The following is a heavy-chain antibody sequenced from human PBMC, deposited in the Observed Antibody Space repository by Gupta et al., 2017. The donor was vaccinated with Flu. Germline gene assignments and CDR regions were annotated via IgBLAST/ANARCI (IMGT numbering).Heavy chain of an antibody. CDR3: ARESPPYYDAFDI. CDR1: GFTFSTYT. D-gene: IGHD3-10*01. J-gene: IGHJ3*02. CDR2: ISSSSTYI. V-gene: IGHV3-21*01. Sequence: GESGGGLVKPGGSLRLSCVASGFTFSTYTMNWVRQAPGKGLEWVSSISSSSTYIYYADSVRGRFTISRDNAKNSLYLQMNSLRAEDTAVYYCARESPPYYDAFDIWGQGTMVTVSS.